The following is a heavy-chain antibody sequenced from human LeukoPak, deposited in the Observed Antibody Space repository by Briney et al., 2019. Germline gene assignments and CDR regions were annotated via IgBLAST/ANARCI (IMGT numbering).Heavy chain of an antibody. CDR1: GFTFSSYW. J-gene: IGHJ4*02. Sequence: GGSLRLSCAASGFTFSSYWMGWVRQAPGKGLEWVANIKQDGSEKYYVDSVKGRFTISRDNAKNSLYLQMNSLRAEDTAVYYCARSGEWLVPGFGFDYWGQGTLVTVSS. D-gene: IGHD6-19*01. CDR3: ARSGEWLVPGFGFDY. V-gene: IGHV3-7*03. CDR2: IKQDGSEK.